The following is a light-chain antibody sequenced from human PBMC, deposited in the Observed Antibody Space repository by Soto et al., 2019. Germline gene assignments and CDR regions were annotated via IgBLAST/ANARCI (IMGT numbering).Light chain of an antibody. CDR2: DAS. CDR3: QQRSNWYT. J-gene: IGKJ2*01. CDR1: QSVSSY. Sequence: EIVLTQSPATLSLSPGERATLSCRASQSVSSYLAWYQQKPGQAPRLLIYDASNRATGIPARFSGSGSGTYFTLSISSLEPEDLAVYYCQQRSNWYTFGQGTKLEIK. V-gene: IGKV3-11*01.